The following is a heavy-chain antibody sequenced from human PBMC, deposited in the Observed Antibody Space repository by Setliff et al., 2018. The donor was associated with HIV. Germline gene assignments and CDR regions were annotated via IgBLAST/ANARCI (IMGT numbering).Heavy chain of an antibody. J-gene: IGHJ4*01. V-gene: IGHV4-59*02. D-gene: IGHD3-3*01. Sequence: PSETLSLTCTVSDDSVSTFYWNWIRQPPGKGLEWIGFIHHTGSTVSNPSLKSRVTILMDLSRNQLSLHLASVTTADTAVYFCAPGEGVASTYYHDWGQGTQGTVSS. CDR1: DDSVSTFY. CDR2: IHHTGST. CDR3: APGEGVASTYYHD.